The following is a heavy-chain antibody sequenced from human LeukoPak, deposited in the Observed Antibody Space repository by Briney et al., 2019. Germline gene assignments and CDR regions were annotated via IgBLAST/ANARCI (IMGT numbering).Heavy chain of an antibody. CDR2: IYSGGST. J-gene: IGHJ5*02. V-gene: IGHV3-53*04. CDR3: ARGPPTYYYDSSGPPPAGWFDP. D-gene: IGHD3-22*01. CDR1: GFTVSSNY. Sequence: GGSLRLSCAASGFTVSSNYMSWVRQAPGKGLEWVSVIYSGGSTYYADSVKGRFTISRHNSKNTLYLQMNSLRAEDTAVYYCARGPPTYYYDSSGPPPAGWFDPWGQGTLVTVSS.